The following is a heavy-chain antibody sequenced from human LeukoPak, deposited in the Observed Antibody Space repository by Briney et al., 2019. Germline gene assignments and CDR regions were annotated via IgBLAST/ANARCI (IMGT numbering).Heavy chain of an antibody. V-gene: IGHV4-34*01. CDR2: INPSGGA. Sequence: SETLSLTCGVFGGSFSGYWSWIRQPPGKGLEWIGEINPSGGANYNPSLKSRVTISVDTSKNQFSLKLTSVTAADTAVYYCARTTEGGYTYGYFYYYYMDVWGKGTTVTVSS. J-gene: IGHJ6*03. D-gene: IGHD5-18*01. CDR3: ARTTEGGYTYGYFYYYYMDV. CDR1: GGSFSGY.